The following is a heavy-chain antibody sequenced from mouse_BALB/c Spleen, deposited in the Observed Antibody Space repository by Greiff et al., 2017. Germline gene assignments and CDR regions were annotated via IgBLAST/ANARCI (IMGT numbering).Heavy chain of an antibody. D-gene: IGHD1-1*01. CDR3: ARDGSSDY. CDR2: ISSGGST. CDR1: GFTFSSYA. Sequence: EVMLVESGGGLVKPGGSLKLSCAASGFTFSSYAMSWVRQTPEKRLEWVASISSGGSTYYPDSVKGRFTISRDNARNILYLQMSSLRSEDTAMYYCARDGSSDYWGQGTTLTVSS. V-gene: IGHV5-6-5*01. J-gene: IGHJ2*01.